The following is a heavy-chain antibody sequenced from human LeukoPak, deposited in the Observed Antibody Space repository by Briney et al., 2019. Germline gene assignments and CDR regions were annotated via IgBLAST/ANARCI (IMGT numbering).Heavy chain of an antibody. J-gene: IGHJ4*02. CDR3: TKDLYAVTGDY. CDR1: GFTFSTYA. V-gene: IGHV3-23*01. CDR2: ISSNGGST. Sequence: GGSLRLSCAASGFTFSTYAMRWVRQAPGKGLEWVSLISSNGGSTHYADSVKGRFTISRDNAQNTLYLQMNSLSAADTAVYYCTKDLYAVTGDYWGRGTLVSVSS. D-gene: IGHD6-19*01.